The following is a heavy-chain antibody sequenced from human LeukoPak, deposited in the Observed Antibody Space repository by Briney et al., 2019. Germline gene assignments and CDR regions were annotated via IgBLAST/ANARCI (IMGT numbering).Heavy chain of an antibody. D-gene: IGHD4-17*01. Sequence: GRSLRLSCTASGFTFGDYTMSWVRQAPGKGLEWVGVIRSRAYGGTTEYAASVKGRFTMSRDDPKSIAYLQMNSLKTEDTAVYYCTRDKYGDYDPYYYYYGMDVWGQGTTVTVSS. CDR2: IRSRAYGGTT. CDR1: GFTFGDYT. CDR3: TRDKYGDYDPYYYYYGMDV. V-gene: IGHV3-49*04. J-gene: IGHJ6*02.